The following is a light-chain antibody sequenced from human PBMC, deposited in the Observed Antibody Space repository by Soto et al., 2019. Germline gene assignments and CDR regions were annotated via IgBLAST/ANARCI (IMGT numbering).Light chain of an antibody. Sequence: QSALTQPASVSGSPGQSITISCTGTSSDVGGYNYVSWYQQHPGKAPKLMIYDVSNRPSGVSNRFSGSKSGNTASLTISGLHAEYEADYYCSSYTSSSTLVVFGTGTKLTVL. V-gene: IGLV2-14*01. CDR1: SSDVGGYNY. CDR3: SSYTSSSTLVV. J-gene: IGLJ1*01. CDR2: DVS.